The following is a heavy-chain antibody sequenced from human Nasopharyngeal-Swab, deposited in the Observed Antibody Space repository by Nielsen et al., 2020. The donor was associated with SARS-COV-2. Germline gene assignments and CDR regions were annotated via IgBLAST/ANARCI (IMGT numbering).Heavy chain of an antibody. CDR1: GGSISSSDYY. Sequence: SETLSLICTVSGGSISSSDYYWGWIRQPPGKGLEWIGSIYFTGNTYYNPSLKTRVTISVDTSKNQMTLRLTSVTAADTAVYYCARQGEGSGWPRGMDVGMDVWGRGTTVTVSS. CDR3: ARQGEGSGWPRGMDVGMDV. CDR2: IYFTGNT. D-gene: IGHD6-25*01. V-gene: IGHV4-39*01. J-gene: IGHJ6*02.